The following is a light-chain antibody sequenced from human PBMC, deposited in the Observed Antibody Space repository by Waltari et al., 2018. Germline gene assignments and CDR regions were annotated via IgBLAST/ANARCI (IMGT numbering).Light chain of an antibody. CDR3: QARDSSTNNYV. J-gene: IGLJ1*01. CDR1: TLGDRY. V-gene: IGLV3-1*01. CDR2: QNN. Sequence: SYELTQPPSVSVSPGQTASITCSGDTLGDRYACWYQQKPGQSPVLVIYQNNKRPSGIPERFSGSNSGNTATLTISGTQSMDEADYYCQARDSSTNNYVFGTGTKVTVL.